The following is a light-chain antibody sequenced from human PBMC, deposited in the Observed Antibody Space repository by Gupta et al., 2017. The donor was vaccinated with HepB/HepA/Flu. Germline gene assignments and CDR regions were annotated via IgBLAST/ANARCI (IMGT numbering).Light chain of an antibody. V-gene: IGKV3-15*01. CDR3: QQYNNWPPA. CDR1: QSVSSN. CDR2: GAS. Sequence: EIVMTQSPAPLSVSPGERATLSCRASQSVSSNLAWYQQKPGQAPRLLIYGASTGATGIPARFSGSGSATEFTLTISSLQSEDFAVYYCQQYNNWPPAFGQGTKVDIK. J-gene: IGKJ1*01.